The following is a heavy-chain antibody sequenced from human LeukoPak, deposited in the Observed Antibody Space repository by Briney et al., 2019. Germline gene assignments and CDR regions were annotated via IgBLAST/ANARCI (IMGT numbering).Heavy chain of an antibody. CDR3: ARVGVMITFGGVIRAFDI. Sequence: SETLSLTCTVSGYSISSGYYWGWIRQPPGKGLEWIGSIHHSGSTYYNPSLKGRVTISVDTSKNQFSLKLSSVTAADTAVYYCARVGVMITFGGVIRAFDIWGQGTMVTVSS. V-gene: IGHV4-38-2*02. CDR1: GYSISSGYY. CDR2: IHHSGST. D-gene: IGHD3-16*02. J-gene: IGHJ3*02.